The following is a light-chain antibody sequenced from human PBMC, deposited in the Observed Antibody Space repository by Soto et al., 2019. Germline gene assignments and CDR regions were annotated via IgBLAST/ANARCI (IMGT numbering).Light chain of an antibody. CDR2: SHS. CDR3: AAWDDSLNAYV. V-gene: IGLV1-44*01. Sequence: QSVLTQPPSASGTPGQRVAFSCSGSSSNIGANTVNWYQQLPGAAPKLLIYSHSQRPSGVPDRFSGSKSGTSASLAISGLQSDDEADYYCAAWDDSLNAYVFGTGTKVTGL. J-gene: IGLJ1*01. CDR1: SSNIGANT.